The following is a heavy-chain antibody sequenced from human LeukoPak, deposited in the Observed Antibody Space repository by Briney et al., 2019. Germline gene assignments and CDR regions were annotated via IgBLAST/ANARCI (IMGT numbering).Heavy chain of an antibody. CDR2: ISSSSSYI. CDR1: GFTFSDYY. J-gene: IGHJ4*02. Sequence: GGSLKLSCAASGFTFSDYYMSWIRQAPGKGLEWVSSISSSSSYIYYADSVKGRFTISRDNAKNSLYLQMNSLKTEDTAVYYCTRDHSEYSSSSEAPGYFDYWGQGTLVTVSS. D-gene: IGHD6-6*01. CDR3: TRDHSEYSSSSEAPGYFDY. V-gene: IGHV3-11*05.